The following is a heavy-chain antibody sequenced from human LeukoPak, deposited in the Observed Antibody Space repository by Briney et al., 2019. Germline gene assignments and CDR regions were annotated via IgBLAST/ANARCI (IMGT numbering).Heavy chain of an antibody. J-gene: IGHJ4*02. V-gene: IGHV1-18*01. D-gene: IGHD4-17*01. CDR1: GYTFTSYG. Sequence: ASVKVSCKAPGYTFTSYGISWVRQAPGQGLEWMGWISAYNGNTNYAQKLQGRVTMTADTSTSTAYMELRSLRSDDTAVYYCARDAVIYGDYGRGFDYWGQGTLVTVSS. CDR3: ARDAVIYGDYGRGFDY. CDR2: ISAYNGNT.